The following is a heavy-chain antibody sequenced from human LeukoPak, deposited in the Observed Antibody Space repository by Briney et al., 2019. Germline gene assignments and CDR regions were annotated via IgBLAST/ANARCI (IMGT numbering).Heavy chain of an antibody. D-gene: IGHD6-13*01. Sequence: GGPLRLSCAASGFTVSSNYMGWVRQAPGKGLEWVSVIYSGGNTYYADSVKGRFTISRDNSRNTMDLQMNSLRAEDTAVYYCARCDSSSWYGIDYWGQGTLVTVSS. CDR3: ARCDSSSWYGIDY. V-gene: IGHV3-53*01. CDR2: IYSGGNT. J-gene: IGHJ4*02. CDR1: GFTVSSNY.